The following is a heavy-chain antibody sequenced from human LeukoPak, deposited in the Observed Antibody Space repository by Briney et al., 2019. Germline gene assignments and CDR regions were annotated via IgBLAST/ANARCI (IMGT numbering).Heavy chain of an antibody. Sequence: PSQTLSLTCAVSGGSISSGVYSWSWIRQPPGKGLEWIGYIYYSGSTYYNPSLKNRVTISVDTSKNQFSLKLSSVTAADTAVYYCARGGAVAGPDWGDAFDIWGQGTMVTVSS. CDR3: ARGGAVAGPDWGDAFDI. V-gene: IGHV4-30-4*07. J-gene: IGHJ3*02. CDR1: GGSISSGVYS. CDR2: IYYSGST. D-gene: IGHD6-13*01.